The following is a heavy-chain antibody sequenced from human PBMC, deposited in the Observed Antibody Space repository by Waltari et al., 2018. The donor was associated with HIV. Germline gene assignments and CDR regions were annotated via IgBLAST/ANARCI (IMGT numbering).Heavy chain of an antibody. CDR1: GFIFSSYA. D-gene: IGHD4-17*01. CDR2: INYSGGSS. CDR3: AKLAGDSELDY. J-gene: IGHJ4*02. V-gene: IGHV3-23*05. Sequence: EVQLLESGGGLVQPGESLRLSCAASGFIFSSYAMSWVRQAPGKGLEWVSAINYSGGSSFYADSVKGRFTISRDNSKKTLYLQLNSLRAQDTAIYYCAKLAGDSELDYWGQGTLVIVSS.